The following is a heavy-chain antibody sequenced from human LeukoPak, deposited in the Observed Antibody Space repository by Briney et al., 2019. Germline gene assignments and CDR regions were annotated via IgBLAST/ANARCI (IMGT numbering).Heavy chain of an antibody. J-gene: IGHJ4*02. CDR3: AKESTFGGVIGRSFFDY. CDR2: ISGSGGST. D-gene: IGHD3-16*02. CDR1: GFTFSSYA. V-gene: IGHV3-23*01. Sequence: PGGSLRLSCAASGFTFSSYAMSWVRQAPGKGLEWVSAISGSGGSTYYADSVKGRFTISRENSKKTLYLQMNSLRAEDTAVYYCAKESTFGGVIGRSFFDYWGQGTLVTVSS.